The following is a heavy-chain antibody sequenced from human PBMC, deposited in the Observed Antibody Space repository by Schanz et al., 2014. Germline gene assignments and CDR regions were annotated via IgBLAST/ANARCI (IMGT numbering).Heavy chain of an antibody. J-gene: IGHJ4*02. CDR1: GFSISDAW. Sequence: EVQLVESGGGLVKPGGSLTLSCAASGFSISDAWMHWVRQAPGKGLEWVGRFKSNVDGGTTDYADTVKGRFTISRDDSKNNLSLHMNSPKTEDTAVYYCTDGSARWGQGTLVTVSS. CDR3: TDGSAR. D-gene: IGHD3-22*01. CDR2: FKSNVDGGTT. V-gene: IGHV3-15*01.